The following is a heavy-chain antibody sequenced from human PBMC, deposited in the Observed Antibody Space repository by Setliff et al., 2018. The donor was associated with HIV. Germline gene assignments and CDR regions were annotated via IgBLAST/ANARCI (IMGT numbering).Heavy chain of an antibody. CDR2: VHSTLST. CDR3: ARRTFGSGRFDP. V-gene: IGHV4-61*09. J-gene: IGHJ5*02. D-gene: IGHD6-19*01. Sequence: SETLSLTCTVSGDSMTSGSFYWSWVRQPAGKGLEWIGQVHSTLSTNYNPSLKSRLSISADTSKNQFSLNLRFVTAADTALYYCARRTFGSGRFDPWGQKTPVTVSS. CDR1: GDSMTSGSFY.